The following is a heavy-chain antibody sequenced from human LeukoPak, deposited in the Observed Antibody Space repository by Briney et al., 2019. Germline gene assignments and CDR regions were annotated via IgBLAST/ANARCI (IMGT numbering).Heavy chain of an antibody. D-gene: IGHD2-8*01. J-gene: IGHJ2*01. CDR1: GFTFSSYD. V-gene: IGHV3-23*01. CDR2: SGGDGGST. CDR3: AKALIYWYFEL. Sequence: GGSLRLSCAASGFTFSSYDMSWVRQAPGKGLEWVSSSGGDGGSTYADSVKGRFTISRDSSKNTLYLQMNSLRAEDTATYYCAKALIYWYFELWGRGNLVTVSS.